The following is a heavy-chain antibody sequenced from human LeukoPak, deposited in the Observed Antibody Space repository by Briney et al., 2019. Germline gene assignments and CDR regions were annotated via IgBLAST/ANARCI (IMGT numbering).Heavy chain of an antibody. J-gene: IGHJ4*02. V-gene: IGHV3-53*01. CDR3: ARLVGATYYFDY. CDR2: IYSGGST. D-gene: IGHD1-26*01. Sequence: GGSLRLSCAASGFTVSSNYMSWVRQAPGKGLEWVTVIYSGGSTYYADSVKGRFTISRDNSKNTLYLQMNSLRAEDTAVYYCARLVGATYYFDYWGQGTLVTVSS. CDR1: GFTVSSNY.